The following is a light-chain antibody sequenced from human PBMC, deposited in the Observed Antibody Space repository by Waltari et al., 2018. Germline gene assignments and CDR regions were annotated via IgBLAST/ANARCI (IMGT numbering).Light chain of an antibody. CDR3: QQYGSSPFT. CDR2: GAS. J-gene: IGKJ3*01. V-gene: IGKV3-20*01. CDR1: QSVSSSS. Sequence: EIVLTQSPGTLSLSRGERATLSCRASQSVSSSSLAWYQQKPGQAPRLLIYGASSRATGIPDRFSGSGSGTDFTLTISRLEPEDFAVYYCQQYGSSPFTFGPGTKVDIK.